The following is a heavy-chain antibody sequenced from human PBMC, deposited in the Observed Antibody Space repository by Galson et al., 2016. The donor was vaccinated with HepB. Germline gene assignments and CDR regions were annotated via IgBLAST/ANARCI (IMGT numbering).Heavy chain of an antibody. CDR2: IYPGDSDT. D-gene: IGHD3-22*01. Sequence: QSGAEVKKPGESLKISCKASGHTFSSYWIGWVRQMPGKGLEWMGIIYPGDSDTRYSPSFHGPVTISADKSINTAYLQWSSLKASDTAIYYCAGHYDSSGQSPLNAFEMWGQGTVVTVSS. CDR3: AGHYDSSGQSPLNAFEM. CDR1: GHTFSSYW. V-gene: IGHV5-51*01. J-gene: IGHJ3*02.